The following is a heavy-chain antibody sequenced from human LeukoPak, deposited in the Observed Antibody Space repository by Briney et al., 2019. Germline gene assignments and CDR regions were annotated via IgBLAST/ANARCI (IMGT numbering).Heavy chain of an antibody. V-gene: IGHV4-61*01. CDR1: GGSVNSGSYY. D-gene: IGHD1-26*01. Sequence: SEALSLTCTVSGGSVNSGSYYWSWIRQPPGKGLEWIGYIYYSGSTNYNPSLKSRVTISVDTSKNQFSLKLSSVTAADTAVYYCARGGSYRDDYFDYWGQGTLVTVSS. CDR2: IYYSGST. CDR3: ARGGSYRDDYFDY. J-gene: IGHJ4*02.